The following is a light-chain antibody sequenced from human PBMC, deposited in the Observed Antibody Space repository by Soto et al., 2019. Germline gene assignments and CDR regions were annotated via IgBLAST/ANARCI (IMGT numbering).Light chain of an antibody. CDR3: QQYNNWPYT. CDR2: GAS. V-gene: IGKV3-15*01. J-gene: IGKJ2*01. CDR1: QSVSST. Sequence: EIVMTQSPATLSVSPGERATLSCRASQSVSSTLAWYQQKPGQAPRLLIYGASIRATGIPARFSGSRSGTEFTLTISSLQSEDFAVYYCQQYNNWPYTFGQGTKLEIK.